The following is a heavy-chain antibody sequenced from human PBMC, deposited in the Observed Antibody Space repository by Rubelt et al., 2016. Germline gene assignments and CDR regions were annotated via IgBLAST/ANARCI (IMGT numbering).Heavy chain of an antibody. D-gene: IGHD5-24*01. CDR2: ISTFNGNT. CDR1: GYTFITYG. CDR3: SRGLETINGY. J-gene: IGHJ4*02. Sequence: QVQLVQSGAEVKKPGASVKVSCKASGYTFITYGISWVRQAPGQGLEWMGWISTFNGNTKYAQKHQGRVTMTKKNSTATAYMELTNLRSDDTAVYYCSRGLETINGYWGQGTLVTVSS. V-gene: IGHV1-18*01.